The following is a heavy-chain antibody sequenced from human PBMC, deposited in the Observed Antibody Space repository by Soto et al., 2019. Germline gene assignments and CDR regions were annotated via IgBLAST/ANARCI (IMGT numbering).Heavy chain of an antibody. CDR2: IIPIFGTA. Sequence: QVQLVQSGAEVKKPGSSVKVSCKASGGTFSSYAISLVRQAPGQGLEWMGGIIPIFGTANYAQNFKGRVTITADESTSTAYMELSSLRSEDTAVYYCARSYCSSTSCYLYYYYGMEVWGQGTKVTVSS. V-gene: IGHV1-69*01. CDR1: GGTFSSYA. D-gene: IGHD2-2*01. CDR3: ARSYCSSTSCYLYYYYGMEV. J-gene: IGHJ6*02.